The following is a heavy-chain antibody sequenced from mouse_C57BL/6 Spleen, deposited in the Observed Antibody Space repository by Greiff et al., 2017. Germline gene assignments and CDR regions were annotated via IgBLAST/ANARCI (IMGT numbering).Heavy chain of an antibody. V-gene: IGHV3-6*01. J-gene: IGHJ3*01. CDR2: ISYDGSN. CDR1: GYSITSGYY. CDR3: ARDLRGFAY. Sequence: DVHLVESGPGLVKPSQSLSLTCSVTGYSITSGYYWNWIRQFPGNKLEWMGYISYDGSNNYNPSLKNRISITRDTSKNQFFLKLNSLTTEDTATYYCARDLRGFAYWGQRTLVTAAA.